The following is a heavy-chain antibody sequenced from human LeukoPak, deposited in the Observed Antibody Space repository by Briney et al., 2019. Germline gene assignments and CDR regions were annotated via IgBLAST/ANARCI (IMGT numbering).Heavy chain of an antibody. CDR1: GFTVSSNY. Sequence: PGGSLRLSCAASGFTVSSNYMSWVRQAPGKGLEWVSVIYSGGSTYYADSVKGRFTISRDNSKNTLYLQMNSLRAEDMAVYYCARVKDYGDYGFDYWGQGTLVTVSS. CDR3: ARVKDYGDYGFDY. CDR2: IYSGGST. D-gene: IGHD4-17*01. V-gene: IGHV3-53*01. J-gene: IGHJ4*02.